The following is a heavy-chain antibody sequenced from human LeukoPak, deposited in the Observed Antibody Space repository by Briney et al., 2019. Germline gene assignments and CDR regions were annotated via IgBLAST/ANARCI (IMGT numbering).Heavy chain of an antibody. CDR2: VSPSSGHT. D-gene: IGHD3-22*01. CDR1: GYTFTNYG. CDR3: ASSSSGYYLDY. V-gene: IGHV1-18*01. J-gene: IGHJ4*02. Sequence: ASVKVSCKAFGYTFTNYGITWLRQAPGQGLEWMGWVSPSSGHTNYTQNLQDRVTMTTDTPTNTAYMELRSLRSDDTAVYYCASSSSGYYLDYWGQGTLVTVSS.